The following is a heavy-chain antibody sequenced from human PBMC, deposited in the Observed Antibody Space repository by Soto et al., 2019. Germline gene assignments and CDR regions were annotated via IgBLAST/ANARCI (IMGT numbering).Heavy chain of an antibody. CDR2: IFTGGTST. CDR1: GFTLSSYT. J-gene: IGHJ4*02. D-gene: IGHD3-9*01. CDR3: AKDRHPDGIWTFDY. V-gene: IGHV3-23*01. Sequence: GGSLRLSCSASGFTLSSYTMSWVRLTPGKGLQWVSTIFTGGTSTVYADPVRGRFSISRDDSKNTLYLQMDNLRVDDTALYFCAKDRHPDGIWTFDYWGRGTLVTISS.